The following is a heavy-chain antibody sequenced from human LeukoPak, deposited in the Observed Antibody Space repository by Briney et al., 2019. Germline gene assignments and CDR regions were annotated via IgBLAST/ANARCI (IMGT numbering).Heavy chain of an antibody. V-gene: IGHV4-34*01. CDR1: GGSFSGYY. CDR2: IYYSGST. Sequence: SETLSLTCAVYGGSFSGYYWSWIRQPPGKGLEWIGSIYYSGSTYYNPSLKSRVTISVDTSKNQFSLKLSSVTAADTAVYYCASGGFGGVIVIRSYYFDYWGQGTLVTVSS. CDR3: ASGGFGGVIVIRSYYFDY. J-gene: IGHJ4*02. D-gene: IGHD3-16*02.